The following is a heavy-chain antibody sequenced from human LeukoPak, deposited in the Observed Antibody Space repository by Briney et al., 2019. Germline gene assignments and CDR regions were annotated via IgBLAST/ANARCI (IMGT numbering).Heavy chain of an antibody. CDR2: ISSSSSCI. V-gene: IGHV3-21*01. CDR3: ARALEYGGSVPSY. Sequence: GGSLRLSCAASGFTLSSYSMNWVRQAPGKGLEWVSSISSSSSCIYYADSAKGRFTISRDNAKNSLYLQMNSLRAEDTAVYYCARALEYGGSVPSYWGQGTLVTVSS. CDR1: GFTLSSYS. D-gene: IGHD6-6*01. J-gene: IGHJ4*02.